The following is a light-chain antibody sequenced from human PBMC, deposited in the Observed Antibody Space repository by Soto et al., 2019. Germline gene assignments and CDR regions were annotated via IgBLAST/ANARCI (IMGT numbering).Light chain of an antibody. V-gene: IGKV3-20*01. CDR2: GTS. CDR1: QSVSTSY. Sequence: ENVLTQSPGTLSLSPGEGATLSCRARQSVSTSYLAWYQHKRGQAPRLLIYGTSTRASGIPDRFSGSGSGKDFTLTISRLEPEDFAVYYCQQYGSFPLTFGGGTKVEI. J-gene: IGKJ4*01. CDR3: QQYGSFPLT.